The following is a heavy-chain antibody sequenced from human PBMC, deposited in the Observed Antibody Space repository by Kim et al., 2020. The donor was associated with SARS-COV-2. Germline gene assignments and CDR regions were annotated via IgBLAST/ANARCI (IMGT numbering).Heavy chain of an antibody. V-gene: IGHV4-59*13. CDR3: ARDHQLGPTHYYYYGMDV. J-gene: IGHJ6*02. D-gene: IGHD6-13*01. CDR1: GGSISSYY. CDR2: IYYSGST. Sequence: SETLSLTCTASGGSISSYYWSWIRQPPGKGLEWIGYIYYSGSTNYNPSLKSRVTISVDTSKNQFSLKLSSVTAADTAVYYCARDHQLGPTHYYYYGMDVWGQGTTVTVSS.